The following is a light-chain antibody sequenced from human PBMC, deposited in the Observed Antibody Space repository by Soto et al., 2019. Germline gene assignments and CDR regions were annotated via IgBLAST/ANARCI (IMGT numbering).Light chain of an antibody. CDR2: GAS. Sequence: EIVMTQSPATLSVSPGGRATLSCRSSQSVSSNLAWYQQKPGQAPRLLIYGASTRATGIPARFSGSGSGTKFTLTISSLITEEYAVYYCQHYNNWPGITVGQGTRLEIK. V-gene: IGKV3-15*01. CDR1: QSVSSN. J-gene: IGKJ5*01. CDR3: QHYNNWPGIT.